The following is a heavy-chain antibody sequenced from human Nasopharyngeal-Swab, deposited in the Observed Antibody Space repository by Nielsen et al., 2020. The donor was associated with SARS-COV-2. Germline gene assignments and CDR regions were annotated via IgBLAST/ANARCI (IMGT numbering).Heavy chain of an antibody. J-gene: IGHJ3*02. CDR3: TRNHLGLGI. V-gene: IGHV3-74*01. Sequence: GESLKISCVASGFTFSNYSMYWVRQAPGQGLVCVSQINVDGSSINYADSVKGRFTTSRDNAKNTLYLQMNSLRAEDTAVYYSTRNHLGLGIWGQGTVVTVSS. CDR2: INVDGSSI. D-gene: IGHD3-16*01. CDR1: GFTFSNYS.